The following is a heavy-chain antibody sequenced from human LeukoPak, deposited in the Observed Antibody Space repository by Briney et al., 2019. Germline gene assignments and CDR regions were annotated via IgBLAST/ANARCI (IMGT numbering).Heavy chain of an antibody. CDR1: GYSITIGYY. D-gene: IGHD3-3*01. CDR3: ARIGTDFWSGSFDY. J-gene: IGHJ4*02. CDR2: IHHSGIT. V-gene: IGHV4-38-2*01. Sequence: PSETLSLTCAVSGYSITIGYYWGWFRQPPGKGLEWIVSIHHSGITYYNPSLKSRVTISVATSKNQFSLNLSSVTAADTAVYYCARIGTDFWSGSFDYWGQGSLVTVSS.